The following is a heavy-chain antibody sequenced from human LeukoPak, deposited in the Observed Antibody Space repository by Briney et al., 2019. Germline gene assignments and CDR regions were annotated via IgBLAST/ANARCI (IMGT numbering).Heavy chain of an antibody. CDR3: ARVRGSRSYGGFDL. V-gene: IGHV3-33*01. CDR1: GFTFSTYG. D-gene: IGHD3-10*01. Sequence: QPGGSLRLSCAASGFTFSTYGMHWVRQAPGKGLEWVAGIWYDESKTYYAESVKGRFSISRDNPKNMLYLQINSLRAEDTAVFYCARVRGSRSYGGFDLWGQGTLVTVSS. J-gene: IGHJ5*02. CDR2: IWYDESKT.